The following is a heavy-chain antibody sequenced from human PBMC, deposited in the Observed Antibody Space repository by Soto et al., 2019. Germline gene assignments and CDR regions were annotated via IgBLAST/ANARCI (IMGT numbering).Heavy chain of an antibody. Sequence: EVQLLESGGGLVQPGGSLRLSCAASGFTFSSYAMSWVRQAPGKGLEWVSDISGSGGSTYYADSVKGRFTISRDNSKNTLYLQMNSLRAEDTAVYYCARNEDIVVVVAAAGFDPWGQGTLVTVSS. CDR1: GFTFSSYA. CDR2: ISGSGGST. CDR3: ARNEDIVVVVAAAGFDP. D-gene: IGHD2-15*01. V-gene: IGHV3-23*01. J-gene: IGHJ5*02.